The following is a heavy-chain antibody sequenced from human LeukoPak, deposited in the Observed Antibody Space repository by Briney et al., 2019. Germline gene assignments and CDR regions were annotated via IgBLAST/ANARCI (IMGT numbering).Heavy chain of an antibody. CDR1: GYTFTGYG. J-gene: IGHJ4*01. Sequence: ASVRVSSVASGYTFTGYGICWVRQAPGQGLEWMGWISAYNGNTNYAQKLQGRVTMTTDTSTSTAYMELRSLRSDDTAVYYCARNPGDMPTVNTLSHDYWGQGTLVTVSS. CDR3: ARNPGDMPTVNTLSHDY. V-gene: IGHV1-18*01. D-gene: IGHD4-17*01. CDR2: ISAYNGNT.